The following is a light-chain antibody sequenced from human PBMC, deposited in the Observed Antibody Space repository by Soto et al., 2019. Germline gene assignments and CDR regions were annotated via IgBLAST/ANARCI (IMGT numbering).Light chain of an antibody. J-gene: IGKJ4*01. CDR1: QSISSY. V-gene: IGKV3-15*01. CDR2: GAS. Sequence: EIVMTQSPATLSVSPGERATLSCRASQSISSYLAWCQQKPGQAPRLLIYGASTRATGIPARFSGSGSGTEFTLTINSLQSEGFAVYYCQQYNAWPFTFGGGTKVEIK. CDR3: QQYNAWPFT.